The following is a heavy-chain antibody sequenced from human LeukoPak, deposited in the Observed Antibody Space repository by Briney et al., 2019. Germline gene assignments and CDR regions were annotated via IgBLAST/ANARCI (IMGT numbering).Heavy chain of an antibody. CDR3: ARGSVVTPDDAFDI. D-gene: IGHD4-23*01. CDR1: GYTFTSYD. J-gene: IGHJ3*02. Sequence: ASVKVSCKASGYTFTSYDINWVRQATGQGLGWMGWMNPNSGNTGYAQKFQGRVTMTRNTSISTAYMELSSLRSEGTAVYYCARGSVVTPDDAFDIWGQGTMVTVSS. V-gene: IGHV1-8*01. CDR2: MNPNSGNT.